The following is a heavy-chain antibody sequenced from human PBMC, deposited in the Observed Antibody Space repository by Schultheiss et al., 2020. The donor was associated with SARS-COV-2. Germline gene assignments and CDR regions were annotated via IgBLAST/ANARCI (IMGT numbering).Heavy chain of an antibody. Sequence: GGSLRLSCAASGFSISNSDMNWVRQAPGKGLEWVSGVSWNGSRTHYADSVKGRFIISRDNSRNFLYQQMNSLRPEDMAVSYCARRMRAVGGKDTHYYFDYWGQGILVTVSS. V-gene: IGHV3-19*01. CDR3: ARRMRAVGGKDTHYYFDY. CDR1: GFSISNSD. CDR2: VSWNGSRT. J-gene: IGHJ4*02. D-gene: IGHD6-13*01.